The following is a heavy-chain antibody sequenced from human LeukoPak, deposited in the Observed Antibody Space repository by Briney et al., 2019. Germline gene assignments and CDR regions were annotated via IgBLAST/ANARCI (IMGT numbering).Heavy chain of an antibody. CDR3: ARLRWELRGGL. CDR2: IYYSGST. J-gene: IGHJ4*02. D-gene: IGHD1-26*01. V-gene: IGHV4-39*01. CDR1: GGSISSSSYY. Sequence: SSETLSLTCTVSGGSISSSSYYWGWIRQPPGKGLEWIGSIYYSGSTYYNPSLKSRVTISVDTSKNQFSLKLSSVTAADTAVYYCARLRWELRGGLWGQGTLVTVSS.